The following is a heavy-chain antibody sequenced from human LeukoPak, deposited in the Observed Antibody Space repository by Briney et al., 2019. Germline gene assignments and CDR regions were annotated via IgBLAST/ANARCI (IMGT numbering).Heavy chain of an antibody. CDR1: GFTFSSYA. J-gene: IGHJ4*02. D-gene: IGHD3-16*02. CDR3: AKGGPRSTPYVWGSYRQNDY. Sequence: PGGSLRLSCAASGFTFSSYAMSWVRQAPGKGLEWVSAISGSGGSTYYADSVKGRFTISRDNSKNTLYLQMNSLRAEDTAVYYCAKGGPRSTPYVWGSYRQNDYWGQGTLVTVSS. CDR2: ISGSGGST. V-gene: IGHV3-23*01.